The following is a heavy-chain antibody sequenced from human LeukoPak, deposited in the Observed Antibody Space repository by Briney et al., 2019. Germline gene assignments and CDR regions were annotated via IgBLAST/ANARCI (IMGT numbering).Heavy chain of an antibody. J-gene: IGHJ4*02. Sequence: GSLRLSCAASGFTFSDYYMSWIRQPPGKGLEWIGEINHSGSTNYNPSLKSRVTISVDTSKNQFSLKLSSVAAADTAVYYCARGVEMATIDYWGQGTLVTVSS. D-gene: IGHD5-24*01. V-gene: IGHV4-34*01. CDR3: ARGVEMATIDY. CDR1: GFTFSDYY. CDR2: INHSGST.